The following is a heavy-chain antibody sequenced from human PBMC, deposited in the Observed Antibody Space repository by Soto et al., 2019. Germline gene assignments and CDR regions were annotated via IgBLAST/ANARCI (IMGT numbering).Heavy chain of an antibody. D-gene: IGHD2-21*02. CDR1: GFTFSNYY. V-gene: IGHV3-11*01. Sequence: GGSLRLSCAASGFTFSNYYMSWIRQAPGKGLEWLAYISSAGTTIYYSDSVKGRFTISRDNARNSLYLQMNSLRAEDTAMYYCARDLEVVTAKHYYYYHVLDVWGQGTPVTVSS. J-gene: IGHJ6*02. CDR2: ISSAGTTI. CDR3: ARDLEVVTAKHYYYYHVLDV.